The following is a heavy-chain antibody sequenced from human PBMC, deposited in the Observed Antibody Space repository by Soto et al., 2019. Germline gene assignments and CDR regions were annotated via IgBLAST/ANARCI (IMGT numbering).Heavy chain of an antibody. CDR2: IYYSGST. D-gene: IGHD1-26*01. Sequence: SETLSLTCTVSGGSISSGDYCWSWIRQPPGKGLEWIGYIYYSGSTYYNPSLKSRVTISVDTSKNQFSLKLSSVTAADTAVYYCARGGSNSGPRKGMDVWGQGTTVTVSS. J-gene: IGHJ6*02. V-gene: IGHV4-30-4*01. CDR1: GGSISSGDYC. CDR3: ARGGSNSGPRKGMDV.